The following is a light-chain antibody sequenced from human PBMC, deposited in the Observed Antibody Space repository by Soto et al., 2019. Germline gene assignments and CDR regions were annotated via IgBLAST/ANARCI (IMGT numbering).Light chain of an antibody. J-gene: IGLJ3*02. CDR1: SSDVGGSNY. V-gene: IGLV2-11*01. CDR3: CSYAGSSLWV. CDR2: DVT. Sequence: QSALTQPRSVSGSPGQAVTISCTGTSSDVGGSNYVPWSQEHPGKAPKLVIYDVTRRPSGVPDRFSGSKSGNTASLTISGLQAEDEADYYCCSYAGSSLWVFGGGTQLTVL.